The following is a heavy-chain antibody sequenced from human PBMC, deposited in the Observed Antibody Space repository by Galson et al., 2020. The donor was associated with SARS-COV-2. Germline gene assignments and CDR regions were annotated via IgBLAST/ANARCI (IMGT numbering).Heavy chain of an antibody. J-gene: IGHJ3*02. CDR3: ARATITMIVVVNAFDI. CDR1: GGSISSGGYY. Sequence: SETLSLTCTVPGGSISSGGYYWSWIRQHPGNGLDWMGYISYSGFTYYNPSLKSRVTISVDTSKNQFSLKLSSVTAADTAVYYCARATITMIVVVNAFDIWGQGTMVTVSS. V-gene: IGHV4-31*03. CDR2: ISYSGFT. D-gene: IGHD3-22*01.